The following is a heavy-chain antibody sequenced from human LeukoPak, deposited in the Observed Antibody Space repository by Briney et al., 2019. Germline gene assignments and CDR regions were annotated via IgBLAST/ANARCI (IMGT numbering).Heavy chain of an antibody. CDR2: ISSSSSFR. CDR3: ARDGSYKFDY. CDR1: GFNFSSYS. J-gene: IGHJ4*02. V-gene: IGHV3-21*01. D-gene: IGHD1-26*01. Sequence: PGGSLRLSCAASGFNFSSYSMNWVRQAPGKGLEWVSSISSSSSFRYYADSVKGRFTISRDNAKNTLYLQMNNLRAEDTAVYYCARDGSYKFDYWGQGTLVTVSS.